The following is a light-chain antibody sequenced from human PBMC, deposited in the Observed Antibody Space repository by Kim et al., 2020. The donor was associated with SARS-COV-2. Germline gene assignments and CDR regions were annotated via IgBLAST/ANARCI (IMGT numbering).Light chain of an antibody. CDR3: AAWDDSLRV. J-gene: IGLJ3*02. CDR1: SSNIVSNY. Sequence: QSVLTQPPSASGTPGQRVTISCSGSSSNIVSNYVYWYQQLPGTAPKLLIYRNNQRPSGVPDRFSGSKSGTSASLAISGLRSEDEADYYCAAWDDSLRVFGGGTQLTVL. V-gene: IGLV1-47*01. CDR2: RNN.